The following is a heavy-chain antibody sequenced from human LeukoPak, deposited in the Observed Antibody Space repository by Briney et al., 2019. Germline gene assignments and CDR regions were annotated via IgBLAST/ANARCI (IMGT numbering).Heavy chain of an antibody. J-gene: IGHJ6*02. CDR2: INHNGNVN. CDR1: GFTFSSYW. Sequence: GGSLRLSCAASGFTFSSYWMNWARQAPGKGLEWVASINHNGNVNYYVDSVKGRFTISRDNAKNSLYLQMSNLRAEDTALYHCARNNGMVVWGQGTTVIVSS. V-gene: IGHV3-7*03. CDR3: ARNNGMVV.